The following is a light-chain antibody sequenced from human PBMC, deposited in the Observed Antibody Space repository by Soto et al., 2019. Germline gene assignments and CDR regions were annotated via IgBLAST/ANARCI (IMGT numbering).Light chain of an antibody. Sequence: EIVLTQSPATLSLSPGERATLSCRASQSVSSYLAWYQQKPGQAPRLLIYDASNRATGIPARFSGSGSGTDFTLTISSLEPEDFAVYYCQQRRNWPPWRTFGQGTKLEIK. CDR1: QSVSSY. CDR2: DAS. V-gene: IGKV3-11*01. J-gene: IGKJ2*01. CDR3: QQRRNWPPWRT.